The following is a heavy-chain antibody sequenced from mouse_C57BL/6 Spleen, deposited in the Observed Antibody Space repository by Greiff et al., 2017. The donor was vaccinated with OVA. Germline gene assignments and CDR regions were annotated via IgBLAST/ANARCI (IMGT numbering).Heavy chain of an antibody. Sequence: QVQLKQPGAELVKPGASVKMSCKASGYTFTSYWMTWVKQRPGQGLEWIGDINPGSGSTSYNEKFKSKATLTVDTSSSTAYMQLSSLTSEDSAVYDCASASMVTTGYFDDWGKGTTLTVSS. D-gene: IGHD2-2*01. CDR3: ASASMVTTGYFDD. J-gene: IGHJ2*01. V-gene: IGHV1-55*01. CDR2: INPGSGST. CDR1: GYTFTSYW.